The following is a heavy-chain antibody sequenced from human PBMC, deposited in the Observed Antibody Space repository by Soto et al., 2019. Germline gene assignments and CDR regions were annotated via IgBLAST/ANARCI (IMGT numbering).Heavy chain of an antibody. CDR2: IYYSGST. J-gene: IGHJ4*02. CDR1: GGSISSGGYY. Sequence: QVQLQESGPGLVKPSQTLSLTCTVSGGSISSGGYYWSWIRQHPGKGLEWIGYIYYSGSTYYNPSLKSRVTISVDPSKNQFSLKLSSVTAADTAVYYCAREGGLSDYYDSSGAFDYWGQGTLVTVSS. CDR3: AREGGLSDYYDSSGAFDY. V-gene: IGHV4-31*03. D-gene: IGHD3-22*01.